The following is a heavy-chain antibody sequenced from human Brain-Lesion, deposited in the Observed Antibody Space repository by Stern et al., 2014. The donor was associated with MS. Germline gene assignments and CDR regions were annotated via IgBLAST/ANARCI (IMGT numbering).Heavy chain of an antibody. CDR2: IWPGDSDT. V-gene: IGHV5-51*01. D-gene: IGHD6-6*01. J-gene: IGHJ4*02. CDR3: ARRGDSSSSGFDY. CDR1: GYRFTSNW. Sequence: EVQLVESGAEVKKPGESLKISCKGSGYRFTSNWIGWVRQMPGKGLEWMGIIWPGDSDTRNSPSCQGQVTIAADKSTSTPYRQWSSLQASDTAMYYCARRGDSSSSGFDYWGQGTLVIVSS.